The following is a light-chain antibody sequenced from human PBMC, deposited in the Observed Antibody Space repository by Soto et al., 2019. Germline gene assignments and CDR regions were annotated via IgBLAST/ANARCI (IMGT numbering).Light chain of an antibody. CDR3: SSYTSSSTSVV. V-gene: IGLV2-14*01. J-gene: IGLJ2*01. CDR1: GSDVGGYNS. Sequence: QSVLTQPASVSGSPGPSSTISCTGTGSDVGGYNSVSWYQQHPGKAPKLMIYDVSNRPSGVSNRFSGSKSGNTASLTISGLQAEDEADYYCSSYTSSSTSVVFGGGTKVTVL. CDR2: DVS.